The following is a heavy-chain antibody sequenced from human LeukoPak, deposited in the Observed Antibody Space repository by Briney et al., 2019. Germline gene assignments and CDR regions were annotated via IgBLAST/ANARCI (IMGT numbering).Heavy chain of an antibody. D-gene: IGHD6-19*01. CDR3: AKGLYPSGWLTPFDY. CDR1: GFAFSNYG. V-gene: IGHV3-23*01. CDR2: ISGHGTGI. J-gene: IGHJ4*02. Sequence: GGSLRLSCAASGFAFSNYGMSWVRQAPGKGLEWISTISGHGTGIHYGDSVKGRFTISRDNSKNALHLQMNSLRAEDTAIYYCAKGLYPSGWLTPFDYWGQGTLVTVSS.